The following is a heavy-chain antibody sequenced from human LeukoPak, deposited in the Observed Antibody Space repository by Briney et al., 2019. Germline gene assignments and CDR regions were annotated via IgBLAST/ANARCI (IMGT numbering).Heavy chain of an antibody. CDR1: GGSISSSSYY. CDR2: IYYSGST. CDR3: ARHGGDSVVVLAALFGENWFDP. Sequence: SETLSLTCTVSGGSISSSSYYWGWIRQPPGKGLEWIGSIYYSGSTYYNPSLKSRVTISVDTSKNQFSLKLSSVTAADTAVYYCARHGGDSVVVLAALFGENWFDPWGQGTLVTVSS. J-gene: IGHJ5*02. V-gene: IGHV4-39*01. D-gene: IGHD2-15*01.